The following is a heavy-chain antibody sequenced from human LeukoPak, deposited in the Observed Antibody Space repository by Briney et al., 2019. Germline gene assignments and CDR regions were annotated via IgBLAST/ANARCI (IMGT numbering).Heavy chain of an antibody. V-gene: IGHV3-72*01. CDR2: TRNKANSYTT. CDR3: ARVPYYYDSSGYLPDY. D-gene: IGHD3-22*01. Sequence: PGGSLRLSCAASGFTFSDHYMDWVHQAPGKGLEWVGRTRNKANSYTTEYAASVKGRFTISRDDSKNSLYLQMNSLKTEDTAVYYCARVPYYYDSSGYLPDYWGQGTLVTVSS. J-gene: IGHJ4*02. CDR1: GFTFSDHY.